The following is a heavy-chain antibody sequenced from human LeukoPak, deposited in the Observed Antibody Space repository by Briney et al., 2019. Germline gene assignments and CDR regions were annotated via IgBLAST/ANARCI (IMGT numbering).Heavy chain of an antibody. J-gene: IGHJ6*03. CDR3: ARGLSAPHYVWGSYRGHYYYYYMDV. V-gene: IGHV4-34*01. D-gene: IGHD3-16*02. Sequence: SETLSLTCAVYGGSFSGYYWSWIRRPPGKGLEWIGEINHSGSTNYNPSLKSRVTISVDTSKNQFSLKLSSVTAADPAVYYCARGLSAPHYVWGSYRGHYYYYYMDVWGKGTTVTISS. CDR1: GGSFSGYY. CDR2: INHSGST.